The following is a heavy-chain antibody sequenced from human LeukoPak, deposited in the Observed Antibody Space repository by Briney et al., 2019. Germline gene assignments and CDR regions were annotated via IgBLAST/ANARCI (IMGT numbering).Heavy chain of an antibody. J-gene: IGHJ6*03. D-gene: IGHD6-6*01. CDR3: ARLGQLVVLSFGYMDV. CDR2: ISASASST. CDR1: AFTFSSYA. Sequence: PGGSLRLSCAASAFTFSSYAMSWVRQAPGKGLEWVSTISASASSTYYVDSVRGRFTISRDNSKNTLYLQMNSRRAEDTAVYYCARLGQLVVLSFGYMDVWGKGTTVTVSS. V-gene: IGHV3-23*01.